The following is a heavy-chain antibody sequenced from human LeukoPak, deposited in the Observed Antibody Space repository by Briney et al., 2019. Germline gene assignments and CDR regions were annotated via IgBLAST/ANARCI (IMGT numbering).Heavy chain of an antibody. V-gene: IGHV4-4*07. Sequence: SETLSLTCAVYGGSFSGYYWSWIRQPAGKGLEWIGRIYTSGSTNYNPSLKSRVTISVDTSKNQFSLKLSSVTAADTAVYCCAREWYPFDYWGQGTLVTVSS. J-gene: IGHJ4*02. CDR1: GGSFSGYY. D-gene: IGHD6-13*01. CDR2: IYTSGST. CDR3: AREWYPFDY.